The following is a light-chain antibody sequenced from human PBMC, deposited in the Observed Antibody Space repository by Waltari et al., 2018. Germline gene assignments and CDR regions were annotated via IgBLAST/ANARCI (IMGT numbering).Light chain of an antibody. CDR1: HSNIGANT. CDR2: SDN. CDR3: STWDDSLSGVL. V-gene: IGLV1-44*01. J-gene: IGLJ2*01. Sequence: QPVLTQPPSASGTPGQRVTISCSGRHSNIGANTVKWYQQLPGTAPKLLIYSDNRRFSGVPDRFPASKSGPSASLAIIGLQSEDEADYYWSTWDDSLSGVLFGEGTKLTVV.